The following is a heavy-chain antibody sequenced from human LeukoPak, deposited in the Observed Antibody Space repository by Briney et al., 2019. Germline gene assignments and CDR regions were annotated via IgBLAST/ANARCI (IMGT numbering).Heavy chain of an antibody. CDR2: IYHSGST. V-gene: IGHV4-30-2*01. J-gene: IGHJ5*02. D-gene: IGHD3-22*01. CDR3: ARDNMLGSSGYNYNWFDP. Sequence: SETLSLTCTVSGGSISSGGYYWSWIRQPPGKGLEWIGYIYHSGSTYYNPSLKSRVTISVDTSKNQFSLKLSSVTAADTAVYYCARDNMLGSSGYNYNWFDPWGQGTLVTVSS. CDR1: GGSISSGGYY.